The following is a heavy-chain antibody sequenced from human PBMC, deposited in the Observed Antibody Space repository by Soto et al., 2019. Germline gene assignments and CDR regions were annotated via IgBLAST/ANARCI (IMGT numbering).Heavy chain of an antibody. CDR1: DYTFSSYG. Sequence: QVQLMQSGAEVKKPGASVKVSCEASDYTFSSYGISWVRQAPGEGLEWMGWINTNNGNTDYAQKFQGSVTMTTDTSTRTGSMEMGRVRSDDKAVYYCARKAHFTAKFSFDYWGQGTLVTVSS. V-gene: IGHV1-18*01. CDR3: ARKAHFTAKFSFDY. D-gene: IGHD3-3*02. CDR2: INTNNGNT. J-gene: IGHJ4*02.